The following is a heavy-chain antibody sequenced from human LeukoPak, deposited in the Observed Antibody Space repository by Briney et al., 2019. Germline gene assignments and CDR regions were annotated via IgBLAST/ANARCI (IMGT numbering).Heavy chain of an antibody. CDR2: ISGSGGRT. CDR1: GFTFASLA. D-gene: IGHD3-22*01. V-gene: IGHV3-23*01. CDR3: AKDPLDSSGYYYGFDN. Sequence: GGSLSSSFAAPGFTFASLAMGWVAQAPGRGLGWASAISGSGGRTYYADSVKGRFTISRDNSKNTLHLQMNSLRAEDAAIYSCAKDPLDSSGYYYGFDNWGQGTLVTVSS. J-gene: IGHJ4*02.